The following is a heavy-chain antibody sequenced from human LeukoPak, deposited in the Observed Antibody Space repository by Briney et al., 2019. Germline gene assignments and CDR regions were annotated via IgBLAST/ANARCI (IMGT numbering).Heavy chain of an antibody. V-gene: IGHV3-23*01. CDR1: GFTFSSYA. Sequence: TGGSLRLSCAASGFTFSSYAMSWVRQAPGKGLEWVSAISGSGGSTYYADSVKGRFTISRDNSKNTLYLQMNSLRAEDTAVYYCAKGYYDFWSGYHFDYWGQGTLVTVSS. CDR3: AKGYYDFWSGYHFDY. CDR2: ISGSGGST. J-gene: IGHJ4*02. D-gene: IGHD3-3*01.